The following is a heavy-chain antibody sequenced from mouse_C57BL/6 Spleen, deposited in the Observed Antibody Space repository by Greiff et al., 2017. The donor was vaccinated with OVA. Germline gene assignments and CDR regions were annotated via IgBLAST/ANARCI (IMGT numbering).Heavy chain of an antibody. J-gene: IGHJ2*01. CDR1: GYSITSGYY. V-gene: IGHV3-6*01. D-gene: IGHD1-1*01. CDR3: ARDRIDYYGSEGYFDY. CDR2: ISYDGSN. Sequence: EVKLLESGPGLVKPSQSLSLTCSVTGYSITSGYYWNWIRQFPGNKLEWMGYISYDGSNNYNPSLQNRISITRDTSKNQFFLKLNSVTTEDTATYYGARDRIDYYGSEGYFDYWGQGTTLTVSS.